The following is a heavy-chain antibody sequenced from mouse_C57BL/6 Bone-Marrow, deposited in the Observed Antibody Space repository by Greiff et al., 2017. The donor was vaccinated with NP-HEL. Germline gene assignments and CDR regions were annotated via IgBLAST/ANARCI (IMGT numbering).Heavy chain of an antibody. CDR2: ISNLPYSI. Sequence: EVQLVESGGGLVQPGGSLKLSCAASGFTFSDYGMAWVRQAPRQGPEWVAFISNLPYSIYYADTVTGRFTLSRENAKNTLYLEMSRLRSEDTAMYSCASRGDYDEGGFDYWGQGTTLTVSS. V-gene: IGHV5-15*04. D-gene: IGHD2-4*01. J-gene: IGHJ2*01. CDR1: GFTFSDYG. CDR3: ASRGDYDEGGFDY.